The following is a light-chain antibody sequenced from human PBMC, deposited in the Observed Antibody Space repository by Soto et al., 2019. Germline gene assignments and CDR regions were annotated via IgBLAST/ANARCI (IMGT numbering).Light chain of an antibody. Sequence: QSVLTQPASVSGSPGQSITISFTGTTSDVGGYNFVSWYQLHPGKAPKLMIFEVSNRPSGGSNRFSGSKSGNTASLTISGLQAEDEADYYCSSYTSSGTRVFGTGTKLTVL. J-gene: IGLJ1*01. CDR3: SSYTSSGTRV. CDR2: EVS. V-gene: IGLV2-14*01. CDR1: TSDVGGYNF.